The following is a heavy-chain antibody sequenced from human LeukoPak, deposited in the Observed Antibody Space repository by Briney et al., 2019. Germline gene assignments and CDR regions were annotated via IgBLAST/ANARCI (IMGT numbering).Heavy chain of an antibody. Sequence: PGGYLRLSCAASGFTFSSYAMHWVRQAPGKGLEYVSAISSNGGSTYYANSVKGRFTISRDNSKNTLYLQMGRLRAEDMAVYYCARLHGYALDYWGQGTLVTVSS. CDR3: ARLHGYALDY. J-gene: IGHJ4*02. CDR2: ISSNGGST. D-gene: IGHD5-12*01. V-gene: IGHV3-64*01. CDR1: GFTFSSYA.